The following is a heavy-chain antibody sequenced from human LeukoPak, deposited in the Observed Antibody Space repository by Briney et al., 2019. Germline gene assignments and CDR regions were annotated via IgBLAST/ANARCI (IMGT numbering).Heavy chain of an antibody. Sequence: ASVKVSCKASGYTFTSYDINWVRQATGQGLEWMGWMNPNSGNTGYAQKFQGRVTMTTDTSTSTAYMELRSLRSDDTAVYYCARDNGGNPFDYWGQGTLVTVSS. D-gene: IGHD4-23*01. V-gene: IGHV1-8*01. CDR1: GYTFTSYD. CDR2: MNPNSGNT. J-gene: IGHJ4*02. CDR3: ARDNGGNPFDY.